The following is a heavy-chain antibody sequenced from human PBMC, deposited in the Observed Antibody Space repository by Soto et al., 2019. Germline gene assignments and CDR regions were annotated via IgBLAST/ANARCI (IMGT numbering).Heavy chain of an antibody. CDR2: INPNSGGT. J-gene: IGHJ6*02. Sequence: EAPMKVSCKASGYTFTYYFHRVRQASGQGLEWMGWINPNSGGTNYAQKFQGWVTMTRDTSISTAYMELSRLRSDDTAVYYCARGGYYGSGTYYYYGMDVWGQGTTVTVSS. CDR3: ARGGYYGSGTYYYYGMDV. D-gene: IGHD3-10*01. V-gene: IGHV1-2*04. CDR1: GYTFTYY.